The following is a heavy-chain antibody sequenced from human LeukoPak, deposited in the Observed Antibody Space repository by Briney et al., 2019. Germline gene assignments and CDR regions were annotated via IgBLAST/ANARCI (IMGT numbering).Heavy chain of an antibody. Sequence: PGGSLRLSCAASGFSFTAYSMNWVRQAPGRGLEWISYIGPGGDIYYADSVTGRFTVSRDTAKNSLYLQMNGLRVEDTAVYYCARRFDSWGPGTMVNVSS. CDR2: IGPGGDI. J-gene: IGHJ4*02. CDR3: ARRFDS. V-gene: IGHV3-48*01. CDR1: GFSFTAYS.